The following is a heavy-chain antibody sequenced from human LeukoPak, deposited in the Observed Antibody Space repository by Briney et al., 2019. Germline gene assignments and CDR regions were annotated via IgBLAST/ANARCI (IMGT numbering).Heavy chain of an antibody. Sequence: SETLSLTCTVSGGSISSYYWSWIRQPPGKGLEWIGYIYYTGNTRYNPSLKSRVTISVDTSKNHFSLKLSSVTAADTAVYYCATGYYDSSGYYAFDIWGQGTMVTVSS. J-gene: IGHJ3*02. CDR3: ATGYYDSSGYYAFDI. D-gene: IGHD3-22*01. CDR2: IYYTGNT. V-gene: IGHV4-59*01. CDR1: GGSISSYY.